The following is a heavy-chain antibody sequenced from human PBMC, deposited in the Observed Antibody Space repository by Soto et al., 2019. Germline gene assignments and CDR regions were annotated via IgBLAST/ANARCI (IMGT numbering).Heavy chain of an antibody. J-gene: IGHJ5*02. CDR3: ARAGTGWYWFDP. CDR2: INYDGSTT. V-gene: IGHV3-74*01. D-gene: IGHD6-19*01. CDR1: GFTFSSYW. Sequence: EVQLVESGGGLVQPGGSLRLSCAASGFTFSSYWMHWVRQAPGKELVWVSRINYDGSTTSYADSLKGRFTISRDNARNTLYLQMNSLRAEDTAVYYCARAGTGWYWFDPWGQGTLVTVSS.